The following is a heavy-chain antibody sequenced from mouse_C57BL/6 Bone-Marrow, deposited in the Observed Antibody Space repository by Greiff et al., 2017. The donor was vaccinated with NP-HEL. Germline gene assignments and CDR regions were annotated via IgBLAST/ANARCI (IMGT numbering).Heavy chain of an antibody. Sequence: VMLVESGAELVKPGASVKLSCKASGYTFTEYTIHWVKQRSGQGLEWIGWFYPGSGSIKYNEKFKDKATLTADKSSSTAYMELSRLTSEDSAVYFCARHESLLRYFDYWGQGTTLTVSS. V-gene: IGHV1-62-2*01. D-gene: IGHD1-1*01. CDR1: GYTFTEYT. CDR3: ARHESLLRYFDY. CDR2: FYPGSGSI. J-gene: IGHJ2*01.